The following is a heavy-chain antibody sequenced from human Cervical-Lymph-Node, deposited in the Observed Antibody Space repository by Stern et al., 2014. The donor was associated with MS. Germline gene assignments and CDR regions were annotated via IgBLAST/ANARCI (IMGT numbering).Heavy chain of an antibody. V-gene: IGHV4-59*01. CDR2: IFYSGST. CDR3: ARSPQDVGAYYFGMDV. D-gene: IGHD3-10*01. Sequence: VQLVQSGPGLVKPWETLSLTCSVSGGSISSYYWSWIRQPPGQGLEWIGHIFYSGSTNYNPSLKSRVTISVDTSKIQFSLKLSSVTSADTAVYYCARSPQDVGAYYFGMDVWGQGTTVTVSS. J-gene: IGHJ6*02. CDR1: GGSISSYY.